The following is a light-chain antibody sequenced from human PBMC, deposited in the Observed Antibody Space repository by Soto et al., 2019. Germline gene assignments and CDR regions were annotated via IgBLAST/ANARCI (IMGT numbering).Light chain of an antibody. J-gene: IGLJ2*01. CDR3: SSHTTSITLL. V-gene: IGLV2-14*01. Sequence: QSVLTQPASVSGAPGQSITISCSGTSSDVGYYNYVSWYQQHAGKAPKLMIYEVNNRPSGVSNRFSGSKSGNTASLTISGLQPEDEADYYCSSHTTSITLLFGGGTKVTVL. CDR1: SSDVGYYNY. CDR2: EVN.